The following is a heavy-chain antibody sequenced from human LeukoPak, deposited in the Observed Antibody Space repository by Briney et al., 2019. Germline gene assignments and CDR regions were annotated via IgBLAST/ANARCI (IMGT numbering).Heavy chain of an antibody. CDR2: ITPSGDGT. J-gene: IGHJ4*02. V-gene: IGHV3-23*01. CDR1: GFTFSSPA. CDR3: ASNTAN. Sequence: GGSLRLSCAASGFTFSSPAMSWVRQAPGKGLEWVSSITPSGDGTYYAASVKGRFTISRDNSKNTLYLQMDSLRADDTAKYYCASNTANWGQGTLVTVSS. D-gene: IGHD2-2*02.